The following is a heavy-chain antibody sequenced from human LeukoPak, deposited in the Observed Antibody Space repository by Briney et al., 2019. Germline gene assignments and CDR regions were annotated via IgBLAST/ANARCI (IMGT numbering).Heavy chain of an antibody. D-gene: IGHD4-17*01. V-gene: IGHV3-15*01. CDR3: TTRRYGDYPYYFDY. Sequence: GGSLRLSCAASGFTFSNAWMSWVRQAPGKGLEWVGRIKSKTDGGTTDYAAPVKGRFTISRDDSKNTPYLQMNSLKTEDTAVYYCTTRRYGDYPYYFDYWGQGTLVTVSS. CDR2: IKSKTDGGTT. CDR1: GFTFSNAW. J-gene: IGHJ4*02.